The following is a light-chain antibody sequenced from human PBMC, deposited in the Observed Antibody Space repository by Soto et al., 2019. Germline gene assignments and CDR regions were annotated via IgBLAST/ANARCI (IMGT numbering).Light chain of an antibody. CDR1: QGISSY. J-gene: IGKJ1*01. V-gene: IGKV1-8*01. CDR2: AAS. Sequence: AIRMTQSPSSLSASTGDRVTITCRASQGISSYLAWYQQKPGKAPKLLIYAASTLQSGVPSRFSGSGSGTDFTLTISCLQSEDFATYYCQQYYSYARTFGQGNKVDIX. CDR3: QQYYSYART.